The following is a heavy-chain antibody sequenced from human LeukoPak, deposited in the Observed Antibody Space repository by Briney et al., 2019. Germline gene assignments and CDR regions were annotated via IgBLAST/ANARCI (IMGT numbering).Heavy chain of an antibody. CDR3: AKVGGDSGSYYDY. CDR1: GGSISSSTYF. D-gene: IGHD1-26*01. J-gene: IGHJ4*02. V-gene: IGHV4-39*07. CDR2: IYYSGST. Sequence: SETLSLTCTVSGGSISSSTYFWGWIRQPPGKGLEWIGTIYYSGSTYYNPSLKSRVTISVDSSKNQFSLRLSSVTAADTAVYYCAKVGGDSGSYYDYWGQGTLVTVSS.